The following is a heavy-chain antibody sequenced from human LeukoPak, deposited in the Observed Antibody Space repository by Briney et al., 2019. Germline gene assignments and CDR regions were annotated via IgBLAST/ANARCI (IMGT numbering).Heavy chain of an antibody. D-gene: IGHD3-10*01. V-gene: IGHV3-7*01. CDR3: ARDRGRQQFDY. J-gene: IGHJ4*01. CDR1: GFTFRSSW. CDR2: IKADGSGK. Sequence: GGSLRLSCVASGFTFRSSWMTWVRQAPGMGLERVANIKADGSGKYYVDSVRGRFSISRDNAKNSLYLELNSLRAEDTGVYFCARDRGRQQFDYWGQGTLVTVSS.